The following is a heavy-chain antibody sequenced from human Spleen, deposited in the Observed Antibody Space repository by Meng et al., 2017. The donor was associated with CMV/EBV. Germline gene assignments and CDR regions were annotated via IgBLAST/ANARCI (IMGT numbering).Heavy chain of an antibody. V-gene: IGHV1-18*04. J-gene: IGHJ5*02. D-gene: IGHD3-22*01. CDR2: ISTYNGDT. CDR1: GYNFTGYY. CDR3: ARDFYESSGYSDDCFDP. Sequence: ASVKVSCKASGYNFTGYYMHWVRQAPGQGLEWMGWISTYNGDTMYAQNLLGRVTVTTDTSTTTAYLELRSLRSDDTAVYYCARDFYESSGYSDDCFDPWGQGTLVTVSS.